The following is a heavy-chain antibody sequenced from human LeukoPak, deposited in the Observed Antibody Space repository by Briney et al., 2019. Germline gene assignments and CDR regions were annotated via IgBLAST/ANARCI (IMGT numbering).Heavy chain of an antibody. V-gene: IGHV6-1*01. CDR2: TYYRSKLYN. CDR1: RDSLSSNSAA. D-gene: IGHD6-19*01. Sequence: SQTPSLTCAISRDSLSSNSAARDWIRQSPSSCLEWLGSTYYRSKLYNDYAVSVKSRITIDPDTSKNQFSLQLNSVTPEDTAVYYCAREGFQWLVLNLYYFDYWGQGTLVTVSS. J-gene: IGHJ4*02. CDR3: AREGFQWLVLNLYYFDY.